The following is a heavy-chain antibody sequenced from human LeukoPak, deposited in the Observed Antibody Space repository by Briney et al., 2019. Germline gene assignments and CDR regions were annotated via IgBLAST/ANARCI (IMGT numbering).Heavy chain of an antibody. CDR2: ISSSSSTI. V-gene: IGHV3-48*02. CDR1: GFTFSSYS. CDR3: ARVKGHSRGSYSFDY. Sequence: GGSLRLSCAASGFTFSSYSMNWARQAPGKGLEWVSYISSSSSTIYYADSVKGRFTISRDNAKNSLYLQMNSLRDEDTAVYYCARVKGHSRGSYSFDYWGQGTLVTVSS. D-gene: IGHD1-26*01. J-gene: IGHJ4*02.